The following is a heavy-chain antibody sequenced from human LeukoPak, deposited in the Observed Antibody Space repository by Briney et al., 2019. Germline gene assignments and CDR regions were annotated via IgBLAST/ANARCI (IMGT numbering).Heavy chain of an antibody. J-gene: IGHJ3*02. V-gene: IGHV3-23*01. D-gene: IGHD1-26*01. CDR1: GFTFRSYA. Sequence: GGQLRLSCAACGFTFRSYAVCWVRQAPLKGVERVPTISGSGGSTYYIDSVKGRFTISRDNSKNTLYLQMNSLRADDTAIYYCAKGSLGIVGADDAFDIWGQGTMVTVSS. CDR2: ISGSGGST. CDR3: AKGSLGIVGADDAFDI.